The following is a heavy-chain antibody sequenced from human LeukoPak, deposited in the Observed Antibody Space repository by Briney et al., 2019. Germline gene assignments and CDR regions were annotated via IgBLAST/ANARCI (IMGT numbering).Heavy chain of an antibody. J-gene: IGHJ4*02. D-gene: IGHD5-24*01. V-gene: IGHV3-30*02. CDR2: IRYDGSNK. CDR1: GFTFSSYA. CDR3: AKASTRWLQLSY. Sequence: GGSLRLSCAASGFTFSSYAMHWVRQAPGKGLEWVTFIRYDGSNKYYADSVKGRFTISRDNSKNTLYLQINSLRPEDTAVYCCAKASTRWLQLSYWGQGTLVTVSS.